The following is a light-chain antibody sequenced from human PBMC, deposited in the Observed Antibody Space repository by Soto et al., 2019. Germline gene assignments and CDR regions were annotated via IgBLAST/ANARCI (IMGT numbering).Light chain of an antibody. CDR3: QQYNTYWT. CDR1: QSIRSW. J-gene: IGKJ1*01. V-gene: IGKV1-5*03. Sequence: DIQMTQSPSTLSASVGDRVTITCRASQSIRSWLAWYQQKPGKAPKVLIYKASTLQSGVPSRFSGSGSETAFTLTISSLQPDDSATYYCQQYNTYWTFGQGTKVEI. CDR2: KAS.